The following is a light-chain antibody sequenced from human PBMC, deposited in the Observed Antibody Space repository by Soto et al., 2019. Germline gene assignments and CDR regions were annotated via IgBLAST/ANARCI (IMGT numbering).Light chain of an antibody. V-gene: IGLV2-14*01. J-gene: IGLJ1*01. CDR3: RSYTSSSTYV. CDR1: SSDVGTYNY. CDR2: EVS. Sequence: LTQPASVSGSPGQSITISCTGTSSDVGTYNYVSWYQQHPGKAPKLMIYEVSNRPSGVSDRFSGSKSDNTASLSISGLQAEDEADYYCRSYTSSSTYVFGTGTKVTVL.